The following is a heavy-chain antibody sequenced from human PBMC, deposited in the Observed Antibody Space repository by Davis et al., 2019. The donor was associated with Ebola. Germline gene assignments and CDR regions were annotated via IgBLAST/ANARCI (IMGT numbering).Heavy chain of an antibody. Sequence: PGGSLRLSCAASGFTFSSYAMHWVRQAPGKGLEWVAVISYDGSNKYYADSVKGRFTISRDNSKNTLYLQMNSLRAEDTAVYYCETGYCSGGSCPEAYFDYRGQGTLVTVSS. CDR3: ETGYCSGGSCPEAYFDY. CDR2: ISYDGSNK. CDR1: GFTFSSYA. D-gene: IGHD2-15*01. V-gene: IGHV3-30-3*01. J-gene: IGHJ4*02.